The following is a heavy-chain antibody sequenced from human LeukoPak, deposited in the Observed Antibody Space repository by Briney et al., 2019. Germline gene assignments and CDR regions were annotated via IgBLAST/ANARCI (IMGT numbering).Heavy chain of an antibody. V-gene: IGHV3-9*01. Sequence: GRSLRLSCAASGFTFDDYAMHWVRQAPGKGLEWVSGISWNSGSIGYADSVKGRFTISRDNAKNSLYLQMNSLRAEDTALYYCATTRTAMVHGDAFDIWGQGTMVTVSS. CDR3: ATTRTAMVHGDAFDI. CDR2: ISWNSGSI. CDR1: GFTFDDYA. D-gene: IGHD5-18*01. J-gene: IGHJ3*02.